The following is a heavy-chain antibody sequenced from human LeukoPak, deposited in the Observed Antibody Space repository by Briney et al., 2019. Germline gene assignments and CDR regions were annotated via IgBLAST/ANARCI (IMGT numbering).Heavy chain of an antibody. CDR2: ISSSSTYI. CDR3: ARVLLWFGEALDYGMDV. D-gene: IGHD3-10*01. J-gene: IGHJ6*02. V-gene: IGHV3-21*01. CDR1: GFTFSSYT. Sequence: GGSLRLSCAASGFTFSSYTMNWVRQAPGKGLEWVSSISSSSTYIYYADSVKGRFTISRDNAKNSLYLQMNSLRAEDTAVYHCARVLLWFGEALDYGMDVWGQGTTVTVSS.